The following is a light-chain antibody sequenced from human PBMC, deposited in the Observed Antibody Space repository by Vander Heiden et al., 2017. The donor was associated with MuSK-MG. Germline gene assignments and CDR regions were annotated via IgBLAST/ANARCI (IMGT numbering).Light chain of an antibody. J-gene: IGLJ2*01. Sequence: SYELTQPPSVSVSPGQTASITCSGDKLGDKYACWYQQKPGQSPVRVIYQDSKRPSGIPERFSGSNSGNKATLTISGTQAMYEADYYCQAWDSSTVGCGGGTQL. CDR3: QAWDSSTVG. V-gene: IGLV3-1*01. CDR1: KLGDKY. CDR2: QDS.